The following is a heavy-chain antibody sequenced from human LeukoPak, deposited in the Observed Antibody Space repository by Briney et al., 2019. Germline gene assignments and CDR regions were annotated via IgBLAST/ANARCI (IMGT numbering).Heavy chain of an antibody. Sequence: GESLKISCKGSGYSFTSYWIGWVRQMPGKGLEWKGIIYPGDSDTRYSPSFQGQVTISADKSISTAYLQWSSLKASDTAMYYCAIEYGSGSYYKGGAPAFDIWGQGTMVTVSS. D-gene: IGHD3-10*01. V-gene: IGHV5-51*01. CDR1: GYSFTSYW. CDR3: AIEYGSGSYYKGGAPAFDI. J-gene: IGHJ3*02. CDR2: IYPGDSDT.